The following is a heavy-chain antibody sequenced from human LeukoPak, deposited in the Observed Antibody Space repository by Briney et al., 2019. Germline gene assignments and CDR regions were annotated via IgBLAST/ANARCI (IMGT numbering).Heavy chain of an antibody. D-gene: IGHD6-19*01. V-gene: IGHV3-21*01. CDR1: GFTFSSYS. J-gene: IGHJ4*02. Sequence: GGSLRLSCAASGFTFSSYSMNWVRQAPGKGLEWVSSISGSSTYIYYADSVKGRFTISRDNAKNSLYLQMNSLRAEDTAVYYCARAYSSGWAGLDYWGQGTLVTVSS. CDR2: ISGSSTYI. CDR3: ARAYSSGWAGLDY.